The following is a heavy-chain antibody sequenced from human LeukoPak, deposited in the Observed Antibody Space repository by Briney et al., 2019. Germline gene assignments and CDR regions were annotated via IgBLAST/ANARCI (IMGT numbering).Heavy chain of an antibody. CDR3: AGVAVGATRVDFDY. CDR2: ISSDSSYT. Sequence: PGGSLRLSCAASGFTFSIYSMNWVRHAPGKGLEWVSSISSDSSYTDYADSLKGRFTISTDNANNSLYLRMNSLKVEDTAVYYCAGVAVGATRVDFDYWGQGTLVTVSS. J-gene: IGHJ4*02. D-gene: IGHD1-26*01. V-gene: IGHV3-21*01. CDR1: GFTFSIYS.